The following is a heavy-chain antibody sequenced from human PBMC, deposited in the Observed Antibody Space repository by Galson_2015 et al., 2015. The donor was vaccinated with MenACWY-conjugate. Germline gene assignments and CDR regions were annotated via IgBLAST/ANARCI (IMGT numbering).Heavy chain of an antibody. J-gene: IGHJ6*02. V-gene: IGHV1-69*13. CDR2: IILIFGTA. CDR3: ARDLGQLVRDYYYGMDV. D-gene: IGHD6-6*01. CDR1: GGTFSSYA. Sequence: SVKVSCKASGGTFSSYAISWVRQAPGQGLEWMGGIILIFGTANYAQKFQGRVTITADESTSTAYMELSSLRSEDTAVYYCARDLGQLVRDYYYGMDVWGQGTTVTVSS.